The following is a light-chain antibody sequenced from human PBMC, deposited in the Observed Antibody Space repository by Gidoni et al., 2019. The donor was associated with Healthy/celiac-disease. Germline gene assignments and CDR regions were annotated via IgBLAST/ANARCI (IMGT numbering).Light chain of an antibody. CDR3: QQYNSYSWT. CDR1: QSISSW. Sequence: DIQMTQSHSTLSASVGDRVTITCRASQSISSWLAWYQQKPGKAPKLLIYKASSLESGVPSRISGSGSGTEFTLTISSLQPDDFATYYCQQYNSYSWTFGQGTKVEIK. J-gene: IGKJ1*01. V-gene: IGKV1-5*03. CDR2: KAS.